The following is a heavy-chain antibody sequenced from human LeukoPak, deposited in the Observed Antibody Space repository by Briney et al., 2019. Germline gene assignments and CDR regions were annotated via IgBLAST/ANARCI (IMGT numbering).Heavy chain of an antibody. J-gene: IGHJ4*02. V-gene: IGHV4-59*08. CDR3: ARTYYDSDY. CDR1: GGSIRNYF. CDR2: IYYTGST. D-gene: IGHD3-22*01. Sequence: PSETLSLTCTASGGSIRNYFCNWIRQPPGKGLEWIGNIYYTGSTNYNPSLKSRVTISVDTSKNEFSLQLSSVTAADTAVYYCARTYYDSDYWGQGTLVTVSS.